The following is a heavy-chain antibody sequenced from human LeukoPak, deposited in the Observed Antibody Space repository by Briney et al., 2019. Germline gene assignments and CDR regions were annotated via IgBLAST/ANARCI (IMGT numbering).Heavy chain of an antibody. CDR1: GFTFSSYW. D-gene: IGHD4/OR15-4a*01. CDR2: IKQDGSEK. V-gene: IGHV3-7*01. CDR3: ARDGPYGGYEYYGMDV. Sequence: GGSLRLSCAASGFTFSSYWMGWVRQAPGKGLEWVANIKQDGSEKYYVDSVKGRFTISRDNAKNSLYLQMNSLRAEDTAVYYCARDGPYGGYEYYGMDVWGQGTTVTVSS. J-gene: IGHJ6*02.